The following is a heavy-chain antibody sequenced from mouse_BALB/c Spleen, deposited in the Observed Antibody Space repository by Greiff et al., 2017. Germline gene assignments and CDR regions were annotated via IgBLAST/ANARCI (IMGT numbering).Heavy chain of an antibody. J-gene: IGHJ2*01. CDR2: ISYSGST. CDR3: AIYGNYYFDY. CDR1: GYSITSDYA. D-gene: IGHD2-1*01. Sequence: EVQRVESGPGLVKPSQSLSLTCTVTGYSITSDYAWNWIRQFPGNKLEWMGYISYSGSTSYNPSLKSRISITRDTSKNQFFLQLNSVTTEDTATYYCAIYGNYYFDYWGQGTTLTVSS. V-gene: IGHV3-2*02.